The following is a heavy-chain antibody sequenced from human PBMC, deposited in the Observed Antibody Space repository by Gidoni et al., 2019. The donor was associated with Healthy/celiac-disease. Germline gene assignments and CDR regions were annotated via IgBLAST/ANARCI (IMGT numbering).Heavy chain of an antibody. CDR2: IKSKTDGGTT. CDR3: TTLVGATTRDY. J-gene: IGHJ4*02. D-gene: IGHD1-26*01. CDR1: GVTFSNAW. Sequence: EVQLVESGGGLVKTGGSLRLSCAASGVTFSNAWMSWVRQAPGKGLEWVGRIKSKTDGGTTDYAAPVKGRFTISRDDSKNTLYLQMNSLKTEDTAVYYCTTLVGATTRDYWGQGTLVTVSS. V-gene: IGHV3-15*01.